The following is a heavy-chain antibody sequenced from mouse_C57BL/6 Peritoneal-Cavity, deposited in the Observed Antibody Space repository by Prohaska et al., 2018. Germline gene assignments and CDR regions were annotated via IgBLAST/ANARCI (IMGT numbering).Heavy chain of an antibody. CDR3: ARDYDWYFNV. D-gene: IGHD2-4*01. CDR1: GFSLTSYG. Sequence: QVQLKESGPGLVAPSQSLSITCTVSGFSLTSYGVHWVRKPPGKGLEWLVVIWSDGSTTYNSALKSRLSISKDNSKSQVILKMNSLQTDDTAKYYCARDYDWYFNVWGTGTTVTVSS. V-gene: IGHV2-6*03. J-gene: IGHJ1*03. CDR2: IWSDGST.